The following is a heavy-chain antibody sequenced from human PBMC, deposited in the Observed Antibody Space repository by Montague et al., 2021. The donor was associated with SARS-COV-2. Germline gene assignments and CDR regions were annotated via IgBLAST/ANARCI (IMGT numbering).Heavy chain of an antibody. V-gene: IGHV4-4*02. D-gene: IGHD6-19*01. CDR2: IYHSGST. Sequence: SETLSLTCVVSGGSISSINWWSWVRQPPGKGLEWIGEIYHSGSTNYNPSLKSRVIISVDKSKNQFSLKLSSVTAADTAVYYCARTGYSSGWHSFDYWGQGTLVTLSS. CDR1: GGSISSINW. J-gene: IGHJ4*02. CDR3: ARTGYSSGWHSFDY.